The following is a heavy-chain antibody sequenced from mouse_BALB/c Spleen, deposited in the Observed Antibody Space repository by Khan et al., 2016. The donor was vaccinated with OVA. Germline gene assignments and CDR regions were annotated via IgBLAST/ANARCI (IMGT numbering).Heavy chain of an antibody. J-gene: IGHJ2*01. V-gene: IGHV2-9*02. D-gene: IGHD1-3*01. Sequence: VQLVQSGPGLVAPSQTLSITCTVSGYSLTSYGVHWVRQPPGKGLECLGVIWAGGSATYNSDHMYRLSISNDNSKSQVFLKKNRLQNYDTATDDYSRLEDIWGQGTTLTVSA. CDR3: SRLEDI. CDR2: IWAGGSA. CDR1: GYSLTSYG.